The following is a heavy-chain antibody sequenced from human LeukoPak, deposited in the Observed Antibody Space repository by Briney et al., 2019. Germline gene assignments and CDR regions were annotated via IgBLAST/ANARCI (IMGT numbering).Heavy chain of an antibody. Sequence: SETLSLTCSVSGASVTSGAYYWAWLRQPPGKGLEWIGSVYYSGTINYNPSLKGRVSISRDMSKNQFSLNLNSVNATDTAVYYCARRDYAAWFAPWGQGTLVTVSS. CDR1: GASVTSGAYY. V-gene: IGHV4-39*07. CDR2: VYYSGTI. CDR3: ARRDYAAWFAP. D-gene: IGHD4/OR15-4a*01. J-gene: IGHJ5*02.